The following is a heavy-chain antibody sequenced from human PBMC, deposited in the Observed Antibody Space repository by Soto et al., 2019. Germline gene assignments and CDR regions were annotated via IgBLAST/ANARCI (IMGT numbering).Heavy chain of an antibody. J-gene: IGHJ5*02. D-gene: IGHD3-16*02. CDR3: ARAGAYDSIWGTYRADWFDP. CDR2: ISGSGSDI. Sequence: GGSLRLSCAASGFTFSSYSINCVRQAPGKGLEWVSSISGSGSDIYYADSVKGRFTISRDNAKNSLYLQMNSLRAEDTAVYYCARAGAYDSIWGTYRADWFDPWGQGTLVTVSS. V-gene: IGHV3-21*01. CDR1: GFTFSSYS.